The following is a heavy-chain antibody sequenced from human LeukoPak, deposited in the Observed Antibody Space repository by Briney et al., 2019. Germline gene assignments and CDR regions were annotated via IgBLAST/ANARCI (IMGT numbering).Heavy chain of an antibody. V-gene: IGHV3-7*01. CDR1: GFTFSTYW. CDR3: GRFGYEAAVDL. D-gene: IGHD6-13*01. J-gene: IGHJ5*02. CDR2: IEPAGSDT. Sequence: GSVRLSCAASGFTFSTYWMTWVRLAPGKGLEWVANIEPAGSDTYYVAPVKGRFTIFRDNAKNLLYLQMNDLRADDTAVYSCGRFGYEAAVDLWGQGTLVAVS.